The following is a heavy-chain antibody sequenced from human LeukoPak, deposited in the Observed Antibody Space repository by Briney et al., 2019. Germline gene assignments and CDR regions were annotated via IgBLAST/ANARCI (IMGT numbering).Heavy chain of an antibody. CDR1: GFTFSSYS. CDR2: ISSSSSYI. CDR3: AKDRGDLYYFDY. D-gene: IGHD7-27*01. V-gene: IGHV3-21*04. J-gene: IGHJ4*02. Sequence: GGSLRLSCAASGFTFSSYSMNWVRQAPGKGLEWVSSISSSSSYIYYADSVKGRFTISRDNAKNSLYLQMNSLRAEDTALYYCAKDRGDLYYFDYWGQGTLVTVSS.